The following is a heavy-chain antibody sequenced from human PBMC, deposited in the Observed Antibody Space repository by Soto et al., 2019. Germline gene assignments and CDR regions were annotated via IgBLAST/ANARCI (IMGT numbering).Heavy chain of an antibody. D-gene: IGHD4-17*01. Sequence: QVQLVQSGAEVKKPGSSVKVSCKASGDTFSNHTISWVRQATGQGLEWMGRIIPMLGVANYAQKFQGRVTITADKSTSTAYMELSSLRSADTAVYYCARVAEMGTVTKVDYYSMDVGGKGTTVTFSS. CDR2: IIPMLGVA. J-gene: IGHJ6*03. CDR1: GDTFSNHT. CDR3: ARVAEMGTVTKVDYYSMDV. V-gene: IGHV1-69*04.